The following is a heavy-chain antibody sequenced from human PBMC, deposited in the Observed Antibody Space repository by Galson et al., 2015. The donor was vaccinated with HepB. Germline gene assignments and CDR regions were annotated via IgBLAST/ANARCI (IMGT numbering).Heavy chain of an antibody. CDR2: ISRSGSNI. CDR1: GFTSSGYS. J-gene: IGHJ3*02. Sequence: SLRLSCAASGFTSSGYSLNWVRQAPGKGLEWVSYISRSGSNIYYRDSVKGRFTISRDNAKNSLYLQMNSLRDEDTAVYYCARDRGQYSDSSGYIDAFEMWGQGTMVTVSS. CDR3: ARDRGQYSDSSGYIDAFEM. D-gene: IGHD3-22*01. V-gene: IGHV3-48*02.